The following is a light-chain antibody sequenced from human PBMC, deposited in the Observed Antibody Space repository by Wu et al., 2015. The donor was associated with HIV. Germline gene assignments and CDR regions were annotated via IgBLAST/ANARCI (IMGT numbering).Light chain of an antibody. V-gene: IGKV1-39*01. Sequence: DIQMTQSPSSLSASVGDRVTITCRASQSISSYLNWYQQKPGKAPKLLIYAASSLQTGVPSRFSGSGSGTDFTLTIDSLQPEDFAIYSCQQSYSIPWTFGQGTNVEIK. J-gene: IGKJ1*01. CDR2: AAS. CDR1: QSISSY. CDR3: QQSYSIPWT.